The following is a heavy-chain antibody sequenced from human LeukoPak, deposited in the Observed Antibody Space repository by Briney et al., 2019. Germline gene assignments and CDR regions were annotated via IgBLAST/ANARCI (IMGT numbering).Heavy chain of an antibody. CDR2: IYYSGST. J-gene: IGHJ5*02. D-gene: IGHD2-2*01. Sequence: SQTLSLTCTVSGGSISSGGYYWSWIRQHPGKGLEWIGYIYYSGSTYYNPSLKSRVTISVDTSKNQFSLKLGSVTAADTAVYYCARERDIVVVPAASGWFDHWGQGTLVTVSS. CDR3: ARERDIVVVPAASGWFDH. V-gene: IGHV4-31*03. CDR1: GGSISSGGYY.